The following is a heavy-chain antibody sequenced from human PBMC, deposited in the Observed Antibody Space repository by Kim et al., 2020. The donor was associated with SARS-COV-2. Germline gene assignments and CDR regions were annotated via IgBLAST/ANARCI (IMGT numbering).Heavy chain of an antibody. D-gene: IGHD6-19*01. CDR3: VKGCPYSSGWYTPSSYWYFDL. Sequence: GGSLRLSCSASGFTFSSYAMHWVRQAPGKGLEYVSAISSNGGSTYYADSVKGRFTISRDNSKNTLYLQMSSLRAEDTAVYYCVKGCPYSSGWYTPSSYWYFDLWGRGTLVTVSS. CDR1: GFTFSSYA. V-gene: IGHV3-64D*09. J-gene: IGHJ2*01. CDR2: ISSNGGST.